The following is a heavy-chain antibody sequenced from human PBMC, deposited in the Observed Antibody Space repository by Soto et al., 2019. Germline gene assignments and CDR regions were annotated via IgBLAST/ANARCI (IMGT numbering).Heavy chain of an antibody. V-gene: IGHV4-30-2*01. Sequence: QLQLQESGSGLVKPSQTLSLTCAVSGGSISSGGYSWRWIRQPPGKGLEWIGYIYHSGSTYYNPSLKSRVTISVDRSKNQFSLKLSSVTAADTAVYYCARGPPHSHWGQGTLVTVSS. CDR2: IYHSGST. CDR3: ARGPPHSH. J-gene: IGHJ4*02. D-gene: IGHD2-21*01. CDR1: GGSISSGGYS.